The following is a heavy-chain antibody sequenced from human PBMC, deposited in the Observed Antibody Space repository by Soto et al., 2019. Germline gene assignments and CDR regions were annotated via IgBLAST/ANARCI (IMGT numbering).Heavy chain of an antibody. CDR1: GDSISDGVYY. J-gene: IGHJ5*02. D-gene: IGHD3-22*01. CDR2: IYYTGAT. V-gene: IGHV4-31*11. Sequence: QVQLQESGPGLLKPSQTLALTCAVAGDSISDGVYYWTWIRQHPGKGLEWMAYIYYTGATNYNPSLESRLTISIDTSKNQFPLKLRSVTAADTAMYFCARVRDPSDSKLVDLWGQGTLVTVSS. CDR3: ARVRDPSDSKLVDL.